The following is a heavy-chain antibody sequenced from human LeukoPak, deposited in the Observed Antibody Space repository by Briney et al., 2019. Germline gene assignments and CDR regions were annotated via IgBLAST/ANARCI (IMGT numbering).Heavy chain of an antibody. D-gene: IGHD3-22*01. CDR1: GFTFSSYS. V-gene: IGHV3-21*01. Sequence: PGGSLRLSCAASGFTFSSYSMNWVRQAPGKGLEWVSPISSSSSYIYYADSVKGRFTISRDSAKNSLYLQMNSLRAEDTAVYYCARESGRSYYYDSSGPDGGQGTLVTVSS. CDR3: ARESGRSYYYDSSGPD. J-gene: IGHJ4*02. CDR2: ISSSSSYI.